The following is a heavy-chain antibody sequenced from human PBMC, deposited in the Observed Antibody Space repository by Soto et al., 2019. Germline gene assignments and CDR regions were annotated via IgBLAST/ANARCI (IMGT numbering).Heavy chain of an antibody. J-gene: IGHJ4*02. D-gene: IGHD2-21*01. CDR2: INSDGSST. CDR1: GFTFSSYW. CDR3: ARSYCGGDCYEPADY. V-gene: IGHV3-74*01. Sequence: GGSLRLSCAASGFTFSSYWMHWVRQAPGKGLVWVSRINSDGSSTSYADSVKGRFTISRDNAKNTLYLQMNSLRAEDTAVYYCARSYCGGDCYEPADYWGQGTLVTVSS.